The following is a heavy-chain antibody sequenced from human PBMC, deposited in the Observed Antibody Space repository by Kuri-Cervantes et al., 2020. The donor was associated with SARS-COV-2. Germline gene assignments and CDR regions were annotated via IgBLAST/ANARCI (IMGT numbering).Heavy chain of an antibody. D-gene: IGHD3-3*01. CDR3: TRYDFWSGYYFDY. CDR1: GFTFGDYA. Sequence: GESLKISCTASGFTFGDYAMSWVRQAPGKGLEWVSAISGSGGSTYYADSVKGRFTISRDNSKNTLYLQMNSLKTEDTAVYYCTRYDFWSGYYFDYWGQGTLVTVSS. V-gene: IGHV3-23*01. J-gene: IGHJ4*02. CDR2: ISGSGGST.